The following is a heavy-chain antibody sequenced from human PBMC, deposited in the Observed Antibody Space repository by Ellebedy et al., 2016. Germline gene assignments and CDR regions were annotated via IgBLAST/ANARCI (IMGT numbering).Heavy chain of an antibody. D-gene: IGHD3-10*01. CDR3: AKVYGSGSPASAFDI. CDR1: GFTFSSYA. V-gene: IGHV3-23*01. Sequence: GGSLRLXXAASGFTFSSYAMSWVRQAPGKGLEWVSAISGSGGSTYYADSVKGRFTISRDNSKNTLYLQMNSLRVEDTAVYYCAKVYGSGSPASAFDIWGQGTMVTVSS. J-gene: IGHJ3*02. CDR2: ISGSGGST.